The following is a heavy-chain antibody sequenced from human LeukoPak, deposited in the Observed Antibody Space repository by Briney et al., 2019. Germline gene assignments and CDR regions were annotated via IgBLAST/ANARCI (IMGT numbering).Heavy chain of an antibody. V-gene: IGHV4-59*11. CDR2: MLDTVTT. Sequence: SETLSLTCAVSGASMNTHYWSWIRQPPGKGLEGIGYMLDTVTTKDNPSLKSRFTLSADTSKDQFSLRLTSVTAADTAVYYCATIKRGNIFGYFDFWGQGIPVTVSS. CDR3: ATIKRGNIFGYFDF. CDR1: GASMNTHY. J-gene: IGHJ4*02. D-gene: IGHD5-18*01.